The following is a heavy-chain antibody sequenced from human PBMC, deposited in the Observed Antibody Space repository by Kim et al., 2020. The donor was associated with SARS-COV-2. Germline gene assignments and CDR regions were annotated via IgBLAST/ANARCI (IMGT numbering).Heavy chain of an antibody. J-gene: IGHJ4*02. CDR2: ISGSGGST. CDR3: AKDYELGSGSYYPPYFEY. V-gene: IGHV3-23*01. CDR1: GFTFSSYA. Sequence: GGSLRLSCAASGFTFSSYAMSWVRQAPGKGLEWVSAISGSGGSTYYADSVKGRFTISRDNSKNTLYLQMNSLRAEDTAVYYCAKDYELGSGSYYPPYFEYWGQGTLVTVSS. D-gene: IGHD3-10*02.